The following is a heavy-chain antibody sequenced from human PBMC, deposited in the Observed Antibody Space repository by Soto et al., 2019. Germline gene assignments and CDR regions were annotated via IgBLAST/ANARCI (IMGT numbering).Heavy chain of an antibody. CDR2: LRDDGSNK. CDR1: GFRFSDFG. CDR3: ARDGVGATTSYGYFDY. Sequence: QVQLVESGGGVVQPGRSLRLSCAASGFRFSDFGMHWVRQAPGKGLEWVAILRDDGSNKYYADSVKGRFTISRDNSQNSLYLQRDSLRVEDTAVYYCARDGVGATTSYGYFDYWGQGILVTVSS. V-gene: IGHV3-33*01. J-gene: IGHJ4*02. D-gene: IGHD1-26*01.